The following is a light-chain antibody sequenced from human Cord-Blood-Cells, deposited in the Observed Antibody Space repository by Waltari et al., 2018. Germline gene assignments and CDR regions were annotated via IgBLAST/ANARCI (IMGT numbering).Light chain of an antibody. CDR2: DAS. V-gene: IGKV3-11*01. CDR3: QQRSNWPA. J-gene: IGKJ1*01. CDR1: QTFSSY. Sequence: EIVLTQSPATLSLSPGERATLSCRASQTFSSYLAWYQQKPGHAHRLLVYDASNRATGIPARFSGSGSGTDFTLTISSLEPEEFAVYYCQQRSNWPAFGQGTKVEIK.